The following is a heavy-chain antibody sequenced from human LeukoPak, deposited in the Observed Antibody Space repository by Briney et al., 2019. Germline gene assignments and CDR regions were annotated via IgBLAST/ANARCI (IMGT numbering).Heavy chain of an antibody. CDR3: AKDGSITTRGYYYYYMDV. V-gene: IGHV3-30*18. CDR2: ISYDGSNK. CDR1: GFTFSSYG. D-gene: IGHD2-15*01. J-gene: IGHJ6*03. Sequence: GGSLRLSCAASGFTFSSYGMHWVRQAPGKGLEWVAVISYDGSNKYYADSVKGRFTISRDNAKNSLYLQMNSLRAEDTALYYCAKDGSITTRGYYYYYMDVWGKGTTVTISS.